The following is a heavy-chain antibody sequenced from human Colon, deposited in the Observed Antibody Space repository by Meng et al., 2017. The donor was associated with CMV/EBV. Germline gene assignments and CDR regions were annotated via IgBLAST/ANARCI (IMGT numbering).Heavy chain of an antibody. Sequence: GESLKISCAASGFGFSTNTMNWVRQAPGKGLEWVASISGSGTYIFYADSVKGRFTVSRDNAENSLFLQMESLTAEDTAVYYCAKVSLDDAIDVWGQGTMVTVSS. CDR1: GFGFSTNT. V-gene: IGHV3-21*01. J-gene: IGHJ3*01. D-gene: IGHD1-1*01. CDR3: AKVSLDDAIDV. CDR2: ISGSGTYI.